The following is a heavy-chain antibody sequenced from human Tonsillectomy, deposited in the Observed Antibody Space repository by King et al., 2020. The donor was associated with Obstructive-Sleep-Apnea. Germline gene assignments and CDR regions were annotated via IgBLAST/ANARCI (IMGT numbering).Heavy chain of an antibody. CDR2: IYYSGST. J-gene: IGHJ4*02. Sequence: LPLQESGPGLVKSSETLSLTCTVSGGSISSSSYYWGWIRQPPGKGLEWIGSIYYSGSTYYNPSLKSRVTISVDTSKNQFSLKLSSVPAADTAVYYCARHALEYYGSGSPFDYWGQGTLVTVSS. CDR3: ARHALEYYGSGSPFDY. V-gene: IGHV4-39*01. CDR1: GGSISSSSYY. D-gene: IGHD3-10*01.